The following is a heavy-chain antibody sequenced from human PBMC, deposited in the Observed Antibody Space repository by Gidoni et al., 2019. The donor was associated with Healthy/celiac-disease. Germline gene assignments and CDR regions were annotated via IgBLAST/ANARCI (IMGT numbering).Heavy chain of an antibody. J-gene: IGHJ6*02. CDR1: GYTFTGYY. CDR2: INPNRGGT. Sequence: QVQLVQSGAEVKKPGASVKVSCKASGYTFTGYYMHWVRQAPGQGLEWMGWINPNRGGTNYAQKFQGRVTMTRDTSISTAYMELSRLRSDDTAVYYCARELSGGSGMDVWGQGTTVTVSS. D-gene: IGHD1-1*01. CDR3: ARELSGGSGMDV. V-gene: IGHV1-2*02.